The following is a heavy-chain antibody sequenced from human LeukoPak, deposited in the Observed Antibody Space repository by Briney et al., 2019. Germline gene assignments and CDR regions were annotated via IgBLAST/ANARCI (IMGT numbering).Heavy chain of an antibody. CDR2: INPNSGGT. V-gene: IGHV1-2*02. CDR1: GYTFTGYY. Sequence: ASVKVSCKASGYTFTGYYMHWVRQAPGQGLEWMGWINPNSGGTNYAQKFQGRVTMTRDTSISTAYMELSRLRSGDTAVYYCASVGENYGSGGDYFDYWGQGTLVTVSS. CDR3: ASVGENYGSGGDYFDY. J-gene: IGHJ4*02. D-gene: IGHD3-10*01.